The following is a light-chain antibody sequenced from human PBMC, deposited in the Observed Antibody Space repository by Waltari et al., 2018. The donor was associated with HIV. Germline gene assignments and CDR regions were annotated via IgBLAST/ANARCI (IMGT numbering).Light chain of an antibody. J-gene: IGKJ1*01. CDR1: QTISNY. V-gene: IGKV1-39*01. CDR3: QQSYSNPRT. Sequence: DIQLTQPPSSLSASFRHRVTITCRASQTISNYSMWYQQKPGKAPKVLIYVASSLQSGVPSRFSGSGSGTDFTLTISSLQPEDFATYYCQQSYSNPRTFGQGTRVEIK. CDR2: VAS.